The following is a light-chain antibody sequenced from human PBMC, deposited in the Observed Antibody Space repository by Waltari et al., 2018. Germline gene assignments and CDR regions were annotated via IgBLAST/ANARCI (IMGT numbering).Light chain of an antibody. J-gene: IGLJ2*01. Sequence: QSALTQPASVSGSPGQSITISCTGTSSDVGGYNYVSWYQQHRGKAPKLMIYYVSNRPSGVSNRFYGSKSGNTASLTSSGLQAEDEADYYCSSYISSSTLELFGGGTSLTVL. CDR2: YVS. CDR1: SSDVGGYNY. V-gene: IGLV2-14*03. CDR3: SSYISSSTLEL.